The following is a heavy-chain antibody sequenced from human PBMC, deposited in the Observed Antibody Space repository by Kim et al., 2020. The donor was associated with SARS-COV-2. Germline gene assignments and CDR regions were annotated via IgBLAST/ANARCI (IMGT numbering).Heavy chain of an antibody. J-gene: IGHJ3*02. D-gene: IGHD2-8*01. V-gene: IGHV5-51*01. CDR1: GYSFTSYW. Sequence: GESLKISCKGSGYSFTSYWIGWVRQMPGKGLEWMGIIYPGDSDTRYSPSFQGQVTISADKSISTAYLQWSSLKASDTAMYYCARPPCTNGVCYGNAFDIWGQGTMVTVSS. CDR2: IYPGDSDT. CDR3: ARPPCTNGVCYGNAFDI.